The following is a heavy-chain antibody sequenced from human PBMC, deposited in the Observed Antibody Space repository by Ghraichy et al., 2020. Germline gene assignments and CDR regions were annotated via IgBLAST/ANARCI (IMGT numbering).Heavy chain of an antibody. J-gene: IGHJ4*02. CDR2: INPNSGGT. D-gene: IGHD6-19*01. CDR1: GYTFTGYY. V-gene: IGHV1-2*06. CDR3: ARDHGGWYYFDY. Sequence: ASVKVSCKASGYTFTGYYMHWVRQAPGQGLEWMGRINPNSGGTNYAQKFQGRVTMTRDTSISTAYMELRRLRSDDTAVYYCARDHGGWYYFDYWGQGTLVTVSS.